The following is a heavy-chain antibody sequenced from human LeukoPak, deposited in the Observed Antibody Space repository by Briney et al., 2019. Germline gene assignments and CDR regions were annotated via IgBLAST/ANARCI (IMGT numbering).Heavy chain of an antibody. CDR1: GFTFTSYS. CDR2: ISGGGGST. CDR3: ANSRGYYYGSGSYFDY. J-gene: IGHJ4*02. Sequence: PGGSLRLSCAASGFTFTSYSMNWVRQAPGKGLEWVSTISGGGGSTYYADSVKGRFTISRDNSKNTLYLQMNSLRAEDTAVYYCANSRGYYYGSGSYFDYWGQGTLVTVSS. V-gene: IGHV3-23*01. D-gene: IGHD3-10*01.